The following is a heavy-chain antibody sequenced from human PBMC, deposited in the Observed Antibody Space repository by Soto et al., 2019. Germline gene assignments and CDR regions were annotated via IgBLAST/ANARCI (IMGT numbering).Heavy chain of an antibody. D-gene: IGHD2-15*01. CDR1: GDSVSSNSAA. CDR3: ARDTALLSAATHYYYYYYMDV. CDR2: TYYRSKWYN. J-gene: IGHJ6*03. V-gene: IGHV6-1*01. Sequence: PSQTLSLTCAISGDSVSSNSAAWNWIRQSPSRGLEWLGRTYYRSKWYNDYAVSVKSRITINPDTSKNQFSLQLNSVTPEDTAVYYCARDTALLSAATHYYYYYYMDVWGKGTTVTVSS.